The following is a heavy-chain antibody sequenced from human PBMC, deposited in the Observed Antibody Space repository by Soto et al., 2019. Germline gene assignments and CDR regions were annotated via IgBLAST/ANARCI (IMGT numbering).Heavy chain of an antibody. Sequence: PSETLSLTCTVSGGSISSYYWSWIRQPPGKGLEWIGEINHSGSTNYNPSLKSRVTISVDTSKNQFSLKLSSVTAADTAVYYCARVFLEWFTRDYYYYGMDVWGQGTTVTVSS. CDR3: ARVFLEWFTRDYYYYGMDV. CDR1: GGSISSYY. J-gene: IGHJ6*02. V-gene: IGHV4-34*01. D-gene: IGHD3-3*01. CDR2: INHSGST.